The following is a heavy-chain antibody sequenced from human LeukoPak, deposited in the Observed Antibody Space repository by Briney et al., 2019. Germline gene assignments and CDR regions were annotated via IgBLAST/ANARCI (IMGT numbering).Heavy chain of an antibody. CDR3: ARASFDP. CDR2: TSYGGNT. V-gene: IGHV4-39*01. CDR1: GASISSSSYY. J-gene: IGHJ5*02. Sequence: SETLSLTCSVSGASISSSSYYWGWIRQPPGKGLEWIGSTSYGGNTYYRPSLKSRVTISVDTSKNQFSLKLTSVTAADTAVYHCARASFDPWGQGTLVTVSS.